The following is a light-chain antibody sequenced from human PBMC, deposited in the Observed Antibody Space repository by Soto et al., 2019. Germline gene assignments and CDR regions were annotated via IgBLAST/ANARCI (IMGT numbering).Light chain of an antibody. CDR3: QQYHTFYT. V-gene: IGKV1-5*01. CDR2: DAF. Sequence: DIQMTQSPSTLSASVGDRVTISCRASQNIFSRLAWYQQKPGKAPKALIFDAFNLQSGVPPRFSGSGSGTEFTLTISGLQPDDFATYYCQQYHTFYTFGQGTKVDIK. J-gene: IGKJ2*01. CDR1: QNIFSR.